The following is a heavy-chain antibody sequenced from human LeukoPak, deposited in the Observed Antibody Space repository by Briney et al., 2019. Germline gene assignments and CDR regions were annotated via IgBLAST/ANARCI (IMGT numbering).Heavy chain of an antibody. D-gene: IGHD6-19*01. Sequence: GASVKVSCKASGYTFTSYGISWVRQAPGQGLEWMGWIAAHNGNTNYAQNLQGRVTMTTDTSTSTVYMELRSLRSDDTAVYYCARMGVDSSGWGNWFDPWGQGTLVTVSS. V-gene: IGHV1-18*01. CDR2: IAAHNGNT. J-gene: IGHJ5*02. CDR3: ARMGVDSSGWGNWFDP. CDR1: GYTFTSYG.